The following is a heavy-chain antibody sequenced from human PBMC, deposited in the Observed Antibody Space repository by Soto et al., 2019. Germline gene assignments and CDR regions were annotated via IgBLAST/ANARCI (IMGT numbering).Heavy chain of an antibody. CDR1: GGSISSSNW. CDR3: ARGLVIRPYYYHGMGV. J-gene: IGHJ6*02. D-gene: IGHD3-9*01. CDR2: IYHSGST. Sequence: SETLALTCAVSGGSISSSNWWSCVRQPPGKGLEWIGEIYHSGSTNYNPSLKSRVTISVDKSKNQFSLKLSSVTTTDTAVYYCARGLVIRPYYYHGMGVWGQGTTVTVSS. V-gene: IGHV4-4*02.